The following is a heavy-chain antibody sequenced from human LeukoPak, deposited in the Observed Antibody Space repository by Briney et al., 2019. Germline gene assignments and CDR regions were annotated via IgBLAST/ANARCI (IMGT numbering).Heavy chain of an antibody. CDR3: ASGLQYYDSSGYLD. Sequence: GGSLRLSCAASGFTFSSYSMNWVRQAPGKGLEWVSYISSSSSTIYYADSVKGRFTISRDNAKNSLYLQMNSLRAEDTAVYYCASGLQYYDSSGYLDWGQGTLVTVPS. CDR1: GFTFSSYS. V-gene: IGHV3-48*01. J-gene: IGHJ4*02. CDR2: ISSSSSTI. D-gene: IGHD3-22*01.